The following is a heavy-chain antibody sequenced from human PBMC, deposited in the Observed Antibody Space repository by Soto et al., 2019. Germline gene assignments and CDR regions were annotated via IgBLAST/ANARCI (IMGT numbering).Heavy chain of an antibody. CDR1: GFTFSSYA. V-gene: IGHV3-23*01. D-gene: IGHD3-10*01. CDR2: IICSGGST. J-gene: IGHJ5*02. CDR3: ARDDPSFYGSGSLWFDP. Sequence: GGSLRLSCAASGFTFSSYAMSWVRQAPGKGLKWVSAIICSGGSTYYADSVKGRFTISRDNSKNTLYLQMNSLRAEDTAVYYCARDDPSFYGSGSLWFDPWGQGTLVTVSS.